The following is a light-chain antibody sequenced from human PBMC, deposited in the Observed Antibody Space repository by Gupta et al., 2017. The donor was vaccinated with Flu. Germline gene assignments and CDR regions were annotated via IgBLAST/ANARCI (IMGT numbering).Light chain of an antibody. CDR1: QSLIYKNGNNH. V-gene: IGKV2-28*01. CDR2: LNS. CDR3: MQSLETPIT. J-gene: IGKJ5*01. Sequence: DILLTQSPLSLSVTPGEPASISCTSTQSLIYKNGNNHLDWYLQRPGQSPQLLIYLNSRRASGVPDRFRGSGSGTGFTLMISRVEAEDVGTYYCMQSLETPITFGQGTRREI.